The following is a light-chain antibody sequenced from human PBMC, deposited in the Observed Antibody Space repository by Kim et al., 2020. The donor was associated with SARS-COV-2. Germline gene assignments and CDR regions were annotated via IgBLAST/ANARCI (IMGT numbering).Light chain of an antibody. J-gene: IGKJ1*01. CDR2: DAS. Sequence: DIVLTQSPAPLSLSPGERATLSCRASQSVSSYLAWYQQKPGQAPRLLIYDASNRATGIPARFSGSGSGTDFILVISSLEPEDFAVYYCQQRSNWPPTFGQGTKVEIK. CDR3: QQRSNWPPT. CDR1: QSVSSY. V-gene: IGKV3-11*01.